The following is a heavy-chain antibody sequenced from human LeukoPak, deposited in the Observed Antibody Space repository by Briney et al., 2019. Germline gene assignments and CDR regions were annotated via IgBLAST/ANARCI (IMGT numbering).Heavy chain of an antibody. CDR1: GGSISSSSYY. J-gene: IGHJ3*02. V-gene: IGHV4-39*01. Sequence: PSETLSLTCTVSGGSISSSSYYWGWIRHPPGKRLEWSGSIYYSGSTYYNSFLKSRVTISVDTSKNQFSLKLSSVTAADTAVYYCARYGPVGPAAFDIWGEGTMVTVSS. CDR3: ARYGPVGPAAFDI. CDR2: IYYSGST. D-gene: IGHD4-17*01.